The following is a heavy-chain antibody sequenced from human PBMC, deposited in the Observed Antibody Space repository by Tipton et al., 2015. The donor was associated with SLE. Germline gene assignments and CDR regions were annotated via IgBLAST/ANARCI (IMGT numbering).Heavy chain of an antibody. J-gene: IGHJ4*02. CDR2: INHSGST. CDR1: GGSFSGYY. D-gene: IGHD4-17*01. Sequence: TLSLTCAVYGGSFSGYYWSWIRQPPGKGLEWIGEINHSGSTNYNPSLKSRVTISLDTSKNQFSLKLSSATAADTAVYYCARQGDDYGDYDYWGQGTLVTVSS. V-gene: IGHV4-34*01. CDR3: ARQGDDYGDYDY.